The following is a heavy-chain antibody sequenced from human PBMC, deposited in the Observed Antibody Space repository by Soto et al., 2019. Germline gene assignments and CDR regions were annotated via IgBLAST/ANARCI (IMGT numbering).Heavy chain of an antibody. D-gene: IGHD2-2*01. CDR1: GGSVNSGGYY. J-gene: IGHJ6*03. Sequence: SETLCLTWSVAGGSVNSGGYYWSWIRQPPGKGLEWIGYIYYSGSTYYNPSLKSRVTISVDTSKNQFSLKLSSVTAADTAVYYCARDFPLGYCSSTSCPYMDVWGKGTTVTVSS. V-gene: IGHV4-61*08. CDR2: IYYSGST. CDR3: ARDFPLGYCSSTSCPYMDV.